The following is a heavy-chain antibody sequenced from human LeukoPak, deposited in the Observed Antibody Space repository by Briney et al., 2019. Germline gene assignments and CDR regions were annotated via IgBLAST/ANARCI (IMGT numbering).Heavy chain of an antibody. CDR3: ARDGYGSGSYFDY. Sequence: PSQTLSLTCTVSCGSISSGGYYWSWIRQHPGKGLEWIGYIYYSGSTYYNPSLKSRVTISVDTSKNQFSLKLSSVTAADTAVYYCARDGYGSGSYFDYWGQGTLVTVSS. CDR2: IYYSGST. J-gene: IGHJ4*02. D-gene: IGHD3-10*01. CDR1: CGSISSGGYY. V-gene: IGHV4-31*03.